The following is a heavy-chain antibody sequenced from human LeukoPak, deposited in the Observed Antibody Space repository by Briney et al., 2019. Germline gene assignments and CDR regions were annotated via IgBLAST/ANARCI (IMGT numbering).Heavy chain of an antibody. CDR1: GYTFTSYG. D-gene: IGHD3-10*01. CDR2: ISAYNGNT. J-gene: IGHJ4*02. CDR3: ARELTPYGSGSYAAY. Sequence: ASVKVSCKASGYTFTSYGISWVRQAPGQGLEWMGWISAYNGNTNYAQKLQGRVTMTTDTSTSTAYTELRSLRSDDTAVYYCARELTPYGSGSYAAYWGQGTLVTVSS. V-gene: IGHV1-18*04.